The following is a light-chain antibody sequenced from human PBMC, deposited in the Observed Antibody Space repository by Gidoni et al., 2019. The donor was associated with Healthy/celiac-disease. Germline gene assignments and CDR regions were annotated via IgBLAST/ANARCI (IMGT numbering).Light chain of an antibody. CDR1: QSISSW. CDR3: QQYNSYHT. J-gene: IGKJ2*01. V-gene: IGKV1-5*03. CDR2: KAS. Sequence: DIQMTQSPSTLSASVGDRVTITCRASQSISSWLAWYQQKTGKAPKLLNYKASSLESGVPSRFSGSGPGTEFTLTSSSLQPDDFANYYCQQYNSYHTFGQGTKLEIK.